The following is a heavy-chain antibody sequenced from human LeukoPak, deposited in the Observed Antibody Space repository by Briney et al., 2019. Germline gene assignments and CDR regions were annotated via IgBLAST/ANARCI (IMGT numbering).Heavy chain of an antibody. V-gene: IGHV3-53*01. D-gene: IGHD3-16*01. J-gene: IGHJ4*02. CDR3: ARDHRIGGS. CDR2: IYEDGST. Sequence: PGGSLRLSCAASGFTVSSNSMTWVRQAPGKGLQWVSVIYEDGSTYYADSVKGRFTISRDNSKNTLYLQMNSLRAEDTAVYYCARDHRIGGSWGQGTLVTVSS. CDR1: GFTVSSNS.